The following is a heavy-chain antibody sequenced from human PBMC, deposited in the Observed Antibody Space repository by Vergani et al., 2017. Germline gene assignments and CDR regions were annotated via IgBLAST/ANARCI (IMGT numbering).Heavy chain of an antibody. CDR1: GFSLSRFW. V-gene: IGHV3-7*01. CDR2: ISPDGSAT. CDR3: ARDRYYLGSGSYPYFYYYGLDV. Sequence: EVQLVESGGGLVQPGGSLRLSCAASGFSLSRFWMSWVRQAPEKGLEWVAHISPDGSATSYVDSVKGRFTISRDNTKNSLYLQMNSLGAEDTGVYYCARDRYYLGSGSYPYFYYYGLDVWGQGTAVTVSS. D-gene: IGHD3-10*01. J-gene: IGHJ6*02.